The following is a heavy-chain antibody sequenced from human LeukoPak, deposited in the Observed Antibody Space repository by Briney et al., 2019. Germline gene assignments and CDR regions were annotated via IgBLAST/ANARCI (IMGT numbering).Heavy chain of an antibody. V-gene: IGHV3-30-3*01. D-gene: IGHD5-18*01. J-gene: IGHJ4*02. CDR2: ISYEGSNK. CDR1: GFTFSSYA. CDR3: PRGIQLWSPPDDY. Sequence: GGSLRLSCAASGFTFSSYAMHWARHAPGKGLEWLAVISYEGSNKYYAAPVKGRFTISRENSKNTLYLQMNSLRAEDTAVYYCPRGIQLWSPPDDYWGQGTLVTVSS.